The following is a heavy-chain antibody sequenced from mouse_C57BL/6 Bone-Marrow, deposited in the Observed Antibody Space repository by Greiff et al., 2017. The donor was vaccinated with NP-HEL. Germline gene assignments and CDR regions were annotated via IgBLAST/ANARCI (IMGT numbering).Heavy chain of an antibody. D-gene: IGHD1-1*01. V-gene: IGHV1-4*01. CDR1: GYTFTSYT. CDR3: AREEIYGSLDY. CDR2: INPSSGYT. J-gene: IGHJ2*01. Sequence: QVQLQQSGAELARPGASVKMSCKASGYTFTSYTMHWVKQRPGQGLEWIGYINPSSGYTKYNQKFKDKATLTADKSSSTAYMQLSSLTSEDSAVYYCAREEIYGSLDYWGQGTTLTVSS.